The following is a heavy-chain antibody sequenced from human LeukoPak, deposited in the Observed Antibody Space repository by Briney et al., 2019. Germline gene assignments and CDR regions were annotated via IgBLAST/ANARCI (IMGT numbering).Heavy chain of an antibody. Sequence: SETLSLTCTVSGGSISSYYWSWIRQPAGKGLEWIGRIYTSGSTNYNPSLKSRVTMSVDTSKNQFSLKLSSVTAADTAVYYCARETGEFVVVTAWYYMDVWGKGTTVTVSS. J-gene: IGHJ6*03. D-gene: IGHD2-21*02. CDR2: IYTSGST. V-gene: IGHV4-4*07. CDR1: GGSISSYY. CDR3: ARETGEFVVVTAWYYMDV.